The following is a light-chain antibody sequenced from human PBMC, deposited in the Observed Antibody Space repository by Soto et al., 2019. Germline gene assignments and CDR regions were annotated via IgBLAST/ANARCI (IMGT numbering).Light chain of an antibody. CDR3: AACDDSLSGNYV. V-gene: IGLV1-47*01. CDR2: RNN. J-gene: IGLJ1*01. CDR1: SSNIGSNY. Sequence: QSVLTQPPSASETPGQRVTVSCSGSSSNIGSNYVYWYQQLPGTAHKLLIYRNNQRPSGVPDRFSGSKSGTSASLAISGLRSEDEADYYCAACDDSLSGNYVFGSGTKITVL.